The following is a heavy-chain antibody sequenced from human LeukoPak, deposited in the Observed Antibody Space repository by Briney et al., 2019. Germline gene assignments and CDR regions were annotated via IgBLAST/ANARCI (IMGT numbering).Heavy chain of an antibody. CDR3: ARDQGCSSTSCTDYFDY. CDR2: ISSSSSTI. V-gene: IGHV3-48*01. Sequence: PGGSLRLSCAASGFTFSSYSTNWVRQAPGKGLEWVSYISSSSSTIYYADSVKGRFTISRDNAKNSLYLQMNSLRAEDTAVYYCARDQGCSSTSCTDYFDYWGQGTLVTVSS. CDR1: GFTFSSYS. J-gene: IGHJ4*02. D-gene: IGHD2-2*01.